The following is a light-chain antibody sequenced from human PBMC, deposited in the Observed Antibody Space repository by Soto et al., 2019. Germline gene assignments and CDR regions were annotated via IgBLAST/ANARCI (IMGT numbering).Light chain of an antibody. CDR3: FLSYSGTNWV. Sequence: QAVVTQEPSLTVSPGGTVTLTCGSSTGDVTSAHYPSWIQQKPCHAPKTLIYDASNKHSWTPTRCSCSLLGGKAALTLSGAQPEDEADDYCFLSYSGTNWVFGGGTKLTDL. V-gene: IGLV7-46*01. CDR2: DAS. J-gene: IGLJ3*02. CDR1: TGDVTSAHY.